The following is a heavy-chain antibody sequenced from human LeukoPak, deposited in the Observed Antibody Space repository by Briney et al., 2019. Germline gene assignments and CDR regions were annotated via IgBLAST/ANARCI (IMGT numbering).Heavy chain of an antibody. D-gene: IGHD4-17*01. V-gene: IGHV3-30-3*01. J-gene: IGHJ4*02. CDR2: ISYDGSNK. CDR3: ARGIHAYGDSTIDY. Sequence: GRSLRLSCAASGFTFSSYAMHWVRQAPGKGLEWVAVISYDGSNKYYADPVKGRFTISRDNSKNTLYLQMNSLRAEDTAVYYCARGIHAYGDSTIDYWGQGTLVTVSS. CDR1: GFTFSSYA.